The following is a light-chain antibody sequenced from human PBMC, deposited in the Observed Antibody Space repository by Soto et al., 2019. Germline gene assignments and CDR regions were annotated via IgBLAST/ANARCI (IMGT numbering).Light chain of an antibody. J-gene: IGKJ1*01. CDR1: QSISSW. Sequence: DIQMSQSPSTLSASVGDRVTITCRASQSISSWLAWYQQKPGKAPKFLIYKASRLESGVPSRFSGSGSGTEFTLTISILQADDVATYYCQQYNSFPTFGQGTKVEIK. V-gene: IGKV1-5*03. CDR3: QQYNSFPT. CDR2: KAS.